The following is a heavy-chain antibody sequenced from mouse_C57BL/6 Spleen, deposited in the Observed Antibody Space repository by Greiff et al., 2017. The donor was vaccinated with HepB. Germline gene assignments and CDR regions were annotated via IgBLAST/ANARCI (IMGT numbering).Heavy chain of an antibody. CDR1: GYTFTSYW. CDR3: ARIYYYGSSWAWFAY. J-gene: IGHJ3*01. Sequence: VQLQQSGTDLVKPGASVKLSCKASGYTFTSYWMHWVKQRPGQGLEWIGNINPSNGGTNYNEKFKSKATRTVDKSSSTAYMQLSSLTSEDSAVYYCARIYYYGSSWAWFAYWGQGTLVTVSA. CDR2: INPSNGGT. V-gene: IGHV1-53*01. D-gene: IGHD1-1*01.